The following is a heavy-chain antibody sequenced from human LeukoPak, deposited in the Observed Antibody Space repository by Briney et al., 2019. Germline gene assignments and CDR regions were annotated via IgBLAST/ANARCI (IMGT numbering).Heavy chain of an antibody. J-gene: IGHJ6*02. CDR1: GFTFSYYW. CDR3: ARDSGFQYYSGMDV. Sequence: GGSLRLSCAASGFTFSYYWMSWVRQAPGKGLEWVSNIKQDGSERFYVDSVKGRFTTSRDNAKNSLFLEMNSLRAEDTAVYYCARDSGFQYYSGMDVWGQGTTVTVSS. V-gene: IGHV3-7*01. D-gene: IGHD1-26*01. CDR2: IKQDGSER.